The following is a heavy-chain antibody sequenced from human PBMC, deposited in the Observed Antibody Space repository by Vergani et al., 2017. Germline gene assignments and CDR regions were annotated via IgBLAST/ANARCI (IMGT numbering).Heavy chain of an antibody. CDR2: IYYSGST. Sequence: QVQLQESGPGLVKPSETLSLTCTVSGGSISSYYWSWIRQPPGKGLEWIGYIYYSGSTHYNPSLKSRVTISVDTSKNQFSLKLSSVTAADTAVYYCARVLLGAYDFWSGYHDHYYYYGMDVWGQGTTVTVSS. D-gene: IGHD3-3*01. J-gene: IGHJ6*02. V-gene: IGHV4-59*01. CDR3: ARVLLGAYDFWSGYHDHYYYYGMDV. CDR1: GGSISSYY.